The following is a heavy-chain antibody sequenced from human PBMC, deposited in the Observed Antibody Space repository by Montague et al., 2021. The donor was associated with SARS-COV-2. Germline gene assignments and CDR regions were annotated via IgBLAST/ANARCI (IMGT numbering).Heavy chain of an antibody. D-gene: IGHD3-3*01. V-gene: IGHV4-4*07. CDR1: GGSISSYY. CDR2: IYTSGST. Sequence: SETLSLTCTVSGGSISSYYWSWIRQPAGKGLEWIGRIYTSGSTNXNPSLKSRVTISVDTSKNQFSLKLSSVTAADTAVYYCAREIGLVTIFGVVTISGWFDPWGQGTLVTVSS. J-gene: IGHJ5*02. CDR3: AREIGLVTIFGVVTISGWFDP.